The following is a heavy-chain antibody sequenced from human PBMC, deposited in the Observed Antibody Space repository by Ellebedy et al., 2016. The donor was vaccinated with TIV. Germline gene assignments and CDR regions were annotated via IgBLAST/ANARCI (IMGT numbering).Heavy chain of an antibody. D-gene: IGHD7-27*01. CDR2: MSGSTITT. Sequence: GESLKISCAASGFSFSSYSMNWVRQAPGKGLEWVSYMSGSTITTYYADSVKGRFTISRDNAKNSLFLQMSSLTAEDTAVYYCARDMAWGNERVNDALDIWGQGTMVTVSA. V-gene: IGHV3-48*04. J-gene: IGHJ3*02. CDR1: GFSFSSYS. CDR3: ARDMAWGNERVNDALDI.